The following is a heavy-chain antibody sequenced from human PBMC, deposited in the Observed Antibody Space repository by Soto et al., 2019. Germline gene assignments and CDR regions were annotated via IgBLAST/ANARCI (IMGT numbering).Heavy chain of an antibody. V-gene: IGHV1-69*13. CDR2: IIPIFGTA. Sequence: ASVKVSCKASGGTFSSYAISWVRQAPGQGLEWMGGIIPIFGTANYAQKFQGRVTITADESTSTAYMELSSLRSEDTAVYYCARGGWELLYFDYWGQGTLVTVSS. CDR3: ARGGWELLYFDY. J-gene: IGHJ4*02. D-gene: IGHD1-26*01. CDR1: GGTFSSYA.